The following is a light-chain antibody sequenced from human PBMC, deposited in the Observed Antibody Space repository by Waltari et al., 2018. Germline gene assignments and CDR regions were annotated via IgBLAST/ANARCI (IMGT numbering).Light chain of an antibody. V-gene: IGKV3-20*01. CDR3: QMYRSLPAT. J-gene: IGKJ1*01. CDR1: QSVGRS. CDR2: DAS. Sequence: EIVLTQSPGPLSLSPGERATLSCRASQSVGRSLAWYQQKPGQAPRLLIYDASSRATGIPDRFSGSGSGTDCSLTIRRLEPEDFAVYYCQMYRSLPATFGQGTKVEIK.